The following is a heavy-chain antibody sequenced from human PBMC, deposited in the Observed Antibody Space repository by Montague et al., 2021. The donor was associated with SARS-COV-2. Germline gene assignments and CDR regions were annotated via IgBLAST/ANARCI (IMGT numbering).Heavy chain of an antibody. J-gene: IGHJ5*02. CDR1: GGSITSYY. CDR3: ARTEYNWNDWFDP. D-gene: IGHD1-20*01. CDR2: IYTSGST. V-gene: IGHV4-4*07. Sequence: SETLSLTCTVSGGSITSYYWSWIRQPAGKGLECIGLIYTSGSTNYNPSXKSRVTMSVDTSRKQFSLKLTSVTAADTTVYYCARTEYNWNDWFDPWGQGTLVTVSS.